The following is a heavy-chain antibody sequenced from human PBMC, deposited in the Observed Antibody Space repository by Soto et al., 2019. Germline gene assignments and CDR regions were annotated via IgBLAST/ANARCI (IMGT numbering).Heavy chain of an antibody. CDR3: ARLILAAADIDY. Sequence: SETLSLTCTVSGGSISSSSYYWGWIRQPPGKGLEWIGSIYYSGSTYYNPSLKSRVTISVDTSKNQFSLKLSSVTAADTAVYYCARLILAAADIDYWGQGTLVTVSS. CDR1: GGSISSSSYY. D-gene: IGHD6-13*01. J-gene: IGHJ4*02. CDR2: IYYSGST. V-gene: IGHV4-39*01.